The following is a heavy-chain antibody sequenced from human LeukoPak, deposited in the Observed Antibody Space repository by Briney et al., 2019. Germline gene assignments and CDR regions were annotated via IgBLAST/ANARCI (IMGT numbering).Heavy chain of an antibody. CDR1: GFTFSSYS. J-gene: IGHJ4*02. D-gene: IGHD3-16*02. Sequence: GGSLRLSCAASGFTFSSYSMNWVRQAPGKGLEGVSSISSSSSYIYYADSVKGRFTISRDNAKNSLYLQMNGLRAEDTAVYYCARDSLEDYVWGSDRYWFDYWGQGTLVTVSS. CDR3: ARDSLEDYVWGSDRYWFDY. CDR2: ISSSSSYI. V-gene: IGHV3-21*01.